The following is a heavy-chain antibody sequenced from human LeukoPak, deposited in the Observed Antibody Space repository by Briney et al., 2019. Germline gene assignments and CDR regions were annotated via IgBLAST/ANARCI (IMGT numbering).Heavy chain of an antibody. CDR1: GFTVSGNY. J-gene: IGHJ5*01. V-gene: IGHV3-53*01. CDR3: AGAHSSSWSVF. Sequence: GGSLRLSCAASGFTVSGNYMSWVRQAPGKGLEWVSDIYSGGNTYYADSVKGRFTISRDNSKSTLYLQMNSLRAEDTAVYYCAGAHSSSWSVFWGQGTLVTVSS. CDR2: IYSGGNT. D-gene: IGHD6-13*01.